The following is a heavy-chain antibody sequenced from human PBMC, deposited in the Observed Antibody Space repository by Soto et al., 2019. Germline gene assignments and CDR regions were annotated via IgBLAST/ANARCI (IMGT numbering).Heavy chain of an antibody. CDR1: GYNFTNYW. CDR2: IYPGDSDT. D-gene: IGHD3-10*01. V-gene: IGHV5-51*01. Sequence: GESRKISCKASGYNFTNYWIGWVRQMPGKGLEWMGTIYPGDSDTTYSPSFQGQVTISADKSISTAYLQWSSLKASDTVMYYCARRGYGSGGAYGMDVWGQGTTVTVSS. CDR3: ARRGYGSGGAYGMDV. J-gene: IGHJ6*02.